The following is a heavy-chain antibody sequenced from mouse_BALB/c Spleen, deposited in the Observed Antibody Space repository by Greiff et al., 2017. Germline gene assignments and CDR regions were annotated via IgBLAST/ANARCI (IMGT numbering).Heavy chain of an antibody. CDR3: ARGGLRRELCFDY. V-gene: IGHV1-9*01. CDR2: ILPGSGST. Sequence: VQLQQPGAELVKPGASVKLSCKASGYTFTSYWIEWVKQRPGHGLEWIGEILPGSGSTNYNEKFKGKATFTADTSSNTAYMQLSSLTSEDSAVYYCARGGLRRELCFDYWGQGTTLTVSS. D-gene: IGHD2-4*01. J-gene: IGHJ2*01. CDR1: GYTFTSYW.